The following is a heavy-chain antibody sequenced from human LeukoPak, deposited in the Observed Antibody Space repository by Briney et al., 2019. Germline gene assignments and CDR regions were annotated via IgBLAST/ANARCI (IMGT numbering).Heavy chain of an antibody. V-gene: IGHV3-66*01. J-gene: IGHJ4*02. CDR3: TRLDY. Sequence: GGSLRLSCAVSGFTVSTSYMTWVRQAPGKGLGWVSVIYNDGSTYYADSVKGRFTISRDISENRIYLQMNSLRAENTAVYYCTRLDYWGQGTLVTVSS. CDR1: GFTVSTSY. CDR2: IYNDGST.